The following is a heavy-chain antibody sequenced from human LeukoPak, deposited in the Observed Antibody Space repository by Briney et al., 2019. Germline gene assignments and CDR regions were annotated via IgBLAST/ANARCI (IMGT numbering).Heavy chain of an antibody. Sequence: GASVKVSCKASGGSFRTYPVSWVRQAPGQGLEWMGGLTQFFGRTNYTHKFQGRLTITTDESSSTAYMELSDLRSDDTAVYYCATSESGRSWDWFAPWGQGTLVIVSS. V-gene: IGHV1-69*05. CDR2: LTQFFGRT. J-gene: IGHJ5*02. CDR1: GGSFRTYP. CDR3: ATSESGRSWDWFAP. D-gene: IGHD3-10*01.